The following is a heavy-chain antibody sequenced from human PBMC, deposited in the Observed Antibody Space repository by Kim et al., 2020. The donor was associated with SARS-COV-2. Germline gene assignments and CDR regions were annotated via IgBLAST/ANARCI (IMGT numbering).Heavy chain of an antibody. D-gene: IGHD6-13*01. J-gene: IGHJ5*02. Sequence: GKGRFTISRNNAKNSLYLQMNRLRAEDTAVYYCARDFFNGVAAAGPFDPWGQGTLVTVSS. CDR3: ARDFFNGVAAAGPFDP. V-gene: IGHV3-21*01.